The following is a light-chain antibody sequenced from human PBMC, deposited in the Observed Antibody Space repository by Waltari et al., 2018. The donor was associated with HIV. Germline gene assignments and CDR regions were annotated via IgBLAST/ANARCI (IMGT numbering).Light chain of an antibody. CDR1: SQDAGASNY. CDR3: SSYAGSDSPYV. J-gene: IGLJ1*01. V-gene: IGLV2-8*01. CDR2: EVN. Sequence: QSALTQPPSASGSPGPPVTIFSTGTSQDAGASNYFSWYQQHPDKAPKLIIFEVNKRPSGVPDRFSGSKSGNTASLTVSGLQAEDEADYYCSSYAGSDSPYVFGSGTTVTVL.